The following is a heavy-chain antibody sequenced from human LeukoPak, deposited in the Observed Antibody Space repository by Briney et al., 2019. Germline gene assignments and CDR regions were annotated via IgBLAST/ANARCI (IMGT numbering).Heavy chain of an antibody. CDR2: ISSSSSYI. CDR3: ARDGEWSGFDY. V-gene: IGHV3-21*01. D-gene: IGHD3-10*01. J-gene: IGHJ4*02. CDR1: GFTFSSYS. Sequence: GGSLRLSCAASGFTFSSYSMNWVRQAPGKGLEWVSSISSSSSYINYADPVKGRFTISRDNAKNSLYLQMNSLRAEDTAVYYCARDGEWSGFDYWGQGTLVTVSS.